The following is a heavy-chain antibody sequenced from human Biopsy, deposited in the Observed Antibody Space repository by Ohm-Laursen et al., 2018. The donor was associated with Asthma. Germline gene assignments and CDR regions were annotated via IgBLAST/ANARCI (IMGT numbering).Heavy chain of an antibody. CDR1: GFTVSRDH. CDR3: ARGDSSGWSHYYFDY. J-gene: IGHJ4*02. D-gene: IGHD6-19*01. V-gene: IGHV3-53*01. CDR2: IYSSGTS. Sequence: SLRLSCAASGFTVSRDHMFWVRQAPGKGLEWVSVIYSSGTSHTADSVRGRFTISRDFSKNTPHLQMHSLRVEDTAVYYCARGDSSGWSHYYFDYWGQGTLVTVSS.